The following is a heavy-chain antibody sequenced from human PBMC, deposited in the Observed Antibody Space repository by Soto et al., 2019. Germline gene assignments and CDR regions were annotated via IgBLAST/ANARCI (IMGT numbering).Heavy chain of an antibody. CDR3: ARTDIVTTNWFDH. V-gene: IGHV4-34*01. D-gene: IGHD5-12*01. CDR2: INHGGST. J-gene: IGHJ5*02. CDR1: GESFIGYY. Sequence: QVHLQQWGAGLLKPSETLSLTCAVYGESFIGYYWTWIRQSPGKGLEWIGEINHGGSTNYNPSLKSRVTISIDTSKNQFSLKLTSVTAADTSVYYCARTDIVTTNWFDHWGQGTLVIVSS.